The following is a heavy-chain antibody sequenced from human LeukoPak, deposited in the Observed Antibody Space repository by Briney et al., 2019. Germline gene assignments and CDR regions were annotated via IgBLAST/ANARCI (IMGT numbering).Heavy chain of an antibody. CDR3: ARLPGYSSGWYGAFDI. J-gene: IGHJ3*02. Sequence: SETLSLTCTVSGGSISSSSYYWGWLRQPPGKGLEWIGSIYYSGSTYYNPSLKSRVTISVDTSKNQFSLKLSSVTAADTAVYYCARLPGYSSGWYGAFDIWGQGTMVTVSS. CDR2: IYYSGST. CDR1: GGSISSSSYY. D-gene: IGHD6-19*01. V-gene: IGHV4-39*01.